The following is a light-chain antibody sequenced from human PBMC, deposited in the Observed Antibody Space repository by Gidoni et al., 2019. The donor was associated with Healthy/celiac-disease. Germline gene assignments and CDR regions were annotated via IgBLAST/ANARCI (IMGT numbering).Light chain of an antibody. CDR1: QSISSW. CDR2: KAS. Sequence: DIQMTQSPSTLSASVVDRVTITCRASQSISSWLAWYQQKPGKAPKLLIYKASSLESGVPSRFSGSGSGTEFTLTISSLQPDDFANYYCQQYNSYPVTFGQGTKVEIK. CDR3: QQYNSYPVT. J-gene: IGKJ1*01. V-gene: IGKV1-5*03.